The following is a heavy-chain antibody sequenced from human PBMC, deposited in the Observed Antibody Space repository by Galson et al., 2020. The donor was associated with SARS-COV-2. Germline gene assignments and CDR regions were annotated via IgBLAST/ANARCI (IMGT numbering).Heavy chain of an antibody. CDR3: AKDSTGGYDRRSYFDY. Sequence: SLRLSCVASGFTFSSYGMHWVRQAPGRGLEWVAIIWYDVTYTYYSDSVKGRFTISRDFSKNTLFLQMNSLRADDTAVYYCAKDSTGGYDRRSYFDYWGQGTLVTVSS. CDR2: IWYDVTYT. CDR1: GFTFSSYG. D-gene: IGHD5-12*01. J-gene: IGHJ4*02. V-gene: IGHV3-33*06.